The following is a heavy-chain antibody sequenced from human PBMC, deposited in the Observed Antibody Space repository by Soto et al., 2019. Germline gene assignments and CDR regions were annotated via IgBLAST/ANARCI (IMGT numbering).Heavy chain of an antibody. Sequence: PSETLSLTCTVSGGSISSYYWSWIRQPPGKGLEWIGYIYYSGSTNYNPSLKSRVTISVDTSKNQFSLKLSSVTAADTAVYYCARVGFCSGGSCYQRYSYYMAVGGKGTTATVPS. J-gene: IGHJ6*03. CDR1: GGSISSYY. D-gene: IGHD2-15*01. CDR2: IYYSGST. CDR3: ARVGFCSGGSCYQRYSYYMAV. V-gene: IGHV4-59*01.